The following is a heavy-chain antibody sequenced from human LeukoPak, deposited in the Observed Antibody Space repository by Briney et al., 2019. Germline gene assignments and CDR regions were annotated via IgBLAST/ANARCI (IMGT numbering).Heavy chain of an antibody. V-gene: IGHV4-59*01. CDR1: GGSISTYY. CDR2: IYYSGST. J-gene: IGHJ6*02. Sequence: SETLSLTCTVSGGSISTYYWSWIRQPPGQGLEWIGYIYYSGSTDFNPSLESRVTISVDTSKNQFSLNLTSVTAADTAVYYCARAPYSTSLYYYGMDVWGQGTTVTVSS. D-gene: IGHD2-2*01. CDR3: ARAPYSTSLYYYGMDV.